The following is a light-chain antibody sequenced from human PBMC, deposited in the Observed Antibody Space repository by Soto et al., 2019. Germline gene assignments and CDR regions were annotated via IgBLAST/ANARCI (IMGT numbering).Light chain of an antibody. J-gene: IGKJ1*01. Sequence: DIQMTQSPSSLSAAVEDRVTITCRASQSIMRFLNWYQHKPGKAPKLLMYAASSLQSGVPSRFSGSGSETDFTLIISSFQPEDFGTYYCQQTYRTPHTFGQGTKVEIK. CDR3: QQTYRTPHT. CDR2: AAS. V-gene: IGKV1-39*01. CDR1: QSIMRF.